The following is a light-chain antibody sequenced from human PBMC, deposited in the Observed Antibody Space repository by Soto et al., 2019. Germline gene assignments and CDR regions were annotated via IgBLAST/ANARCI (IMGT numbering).Light chain of an antibody. Sequence: QSVLTQPPSASGTPGQGVTISCSGSSSNIRFNYVYWYQQLPGTAPKLLIYRNDQRPSGVPDRVSGSKSGTSASLAISGLRPEDEADDYCAAWDDSLRCVVFGGRTKLTVL. J-gene: IGLJ2*01. CDR2: RND. CDR1: SSNIRFNY. V-gene: IGLV1-47*01. CDR3: AAWDDSLRCVV.